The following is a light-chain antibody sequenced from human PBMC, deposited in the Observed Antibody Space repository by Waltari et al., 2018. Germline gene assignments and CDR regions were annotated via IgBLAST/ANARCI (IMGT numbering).Light chain of an antibody. CDR2: DVR. J-gene: IGLJ3*02. CDR3: SSHTTRSTWV. CDR1: TYDIGYYSY. V-gene: IGLV2-14*03. Sequence: QSALTQPASVSGSPGQSITISCTGTTYDIGYYSYVSWHPQHLVRAPKLMSYDVRKRPSGVSDRFSGCTSGNTASLIISGLQADEEADYYCSSHTTRSTWVFGGGTKLTVL.